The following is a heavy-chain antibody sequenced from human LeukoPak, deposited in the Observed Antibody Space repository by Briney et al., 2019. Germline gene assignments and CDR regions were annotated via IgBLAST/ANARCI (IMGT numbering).Heavy chain of an antibody. J-gene: IGHJ3*02. CDR3: AGDRSGGKYDAFEI. V-gene: IGHV3-23*01. CDR1: GFTFSSYA. D-gene: IGHD6-19*01. CDR2: ISGSGGNT. Sequence: PGGSLRLSCAASGFTFSSYAMSWVRQAPGKGLEWVSGISGSGGNTYYADSVRGRFTISRDNSKNTLYLQMNSLRAEDTAVYYCAGDRSGGKYDAFEIWGQGTMVTVSS.